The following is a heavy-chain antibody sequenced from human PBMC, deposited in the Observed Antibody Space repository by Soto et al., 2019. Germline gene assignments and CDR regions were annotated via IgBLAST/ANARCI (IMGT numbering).Heavy chain of an antibody. D-gene: IGHD2-8*02. V-gene: IGHV1-69*13. J-gene: IGHJ6*02. Sequence: SVKVSCKASGGTFSIYGFSWVRQAPGQGPEWIGGIIPILTTPNYAQKFQGRVTIVADESTTTVYMELSSLKFEDTAVYYCATSVGIAQTGEEGMDVWGQGTSVTVSS. CDR2: IIPILTTP. CDR1: GGTFSIYG. CDR3: ATSVGIAQTGEEGMDV.